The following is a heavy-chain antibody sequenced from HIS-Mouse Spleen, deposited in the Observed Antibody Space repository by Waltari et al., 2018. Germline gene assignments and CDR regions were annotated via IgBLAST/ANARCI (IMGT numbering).Heavy chain of an antibody. CDR2: IYYSGST. CDR1: GGSISSSSYY. Sequence: QLQLQESGPGLVKPSETLSLTCTVSGGSISSSSYYRGWIHQPPGKGLEWIGSIYYSGSTYYNPSLKSRVTISVDTSKNQFSLKLSSVTAADTAVYYCAREIPYSSSWYDWYFDLWGRGTLVTVSS. J-gene: IGHJ2*01. CDR3: AREIPYSSSWYDWYFDL. D-gene: IGHD6-13*01. V-gene: IGHV4-39*07.